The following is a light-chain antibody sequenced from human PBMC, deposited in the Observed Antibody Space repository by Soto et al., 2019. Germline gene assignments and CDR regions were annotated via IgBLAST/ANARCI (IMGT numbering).Light chain of an antibody. CDR1: RSVSSY. J-gene: IGKJ4*01. V-gene: IGKV3-11*01. CDR2: DAS. CDR3: QHRSDWPPRLT. Sequence: EIVLTQSPATLSLSPRERATLSCGASRSVSSYLAWYQQKPGQAPRLLIYDASCRSTGIPARFSGSGSGTGFTLTISSLEPEDFAVDYCQHRSDWPPRLTFGGGTKVEIK.